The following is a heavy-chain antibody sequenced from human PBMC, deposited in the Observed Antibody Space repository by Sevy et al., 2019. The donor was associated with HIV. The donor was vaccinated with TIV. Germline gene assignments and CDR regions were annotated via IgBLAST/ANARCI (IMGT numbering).Heavy chain of an antibody. Sequence: SETLSLTCAVYGGPFSGYYWSWISQPPGKGLEWIGEINHSGSTNYNPSLKSRVTISVDTSKNQFSLKLSSVTAADTAVYYCARHCGSTSCSHAFDIWGQGTMVTVSS. CDR2: INHSGST. J-gene: IGHJ3*02. CDR3: ARHCGSTSCSHAFDI. D-gene: IGHD2-2*01. CDR1: GGPFSGYY. V-gene: IGHV4-34*01.